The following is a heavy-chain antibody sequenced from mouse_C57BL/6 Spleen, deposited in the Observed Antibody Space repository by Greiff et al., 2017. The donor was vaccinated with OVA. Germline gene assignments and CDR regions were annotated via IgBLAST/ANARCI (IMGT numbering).Heavy chain of an antibody. Sequence: VQLQQPGTELVKPGASVKLSCKASGYTFTSYWMHWVKQRPGQGLEWIGNINPSNGGTNYNEKFKSKATLTVDKSSSTAYMQLSSLTSEDSAVYYCARSETITTVVAKDFDYWGQGTTLTVSS. D-gene: IGHD1-1*01. V-gene: IGHV1-53*01. J-gene: IGHJ2*01. CDR1: GYTFTSYW. CDR2: INPSNGGT. CDR3: ARSETITTVVAKDFDY.